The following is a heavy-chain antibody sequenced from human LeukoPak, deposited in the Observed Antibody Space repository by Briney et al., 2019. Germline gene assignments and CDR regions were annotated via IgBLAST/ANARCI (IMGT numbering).Heavy chain of an antibody. CDR2: IIPIFGTA. CDR1: GYTFTAYY. CDR3: ARGGGYYYDSSGYAFDI. V-gene: IGHV1-69*13. D-gene: IGHD3-22*01. J-gene: IGHJ3*02. Sequence: SVKVSCKASGYTFTAYYIHWVRQAPGQGLEWMGGIIPIFGTANYAQKFQGRVTITADESTSTAYMELSSLRSEDTAVYYCARGGGYYYDSSGYAFDIWGQGTMVTVSS.